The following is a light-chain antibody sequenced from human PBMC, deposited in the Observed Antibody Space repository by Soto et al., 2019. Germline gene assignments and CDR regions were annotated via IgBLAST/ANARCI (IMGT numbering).Light chain of an antibody. CDR3: SSRTSTSTRG. V-gene: IGLV2-14*01. J-gene: IGLJ1*01. CDR1: TSDVGGYNS. Sequence: QSALTQPASLSGSPGQSITISCTGTTSDVGGYNSVSWYQQHPGKAPELMIYDVSNRPSGISYRFSGSKSGNTASLTISGLQAEDEADYYCSSRTSTSTRGFGTGTKLTVL. CDR2: DVS.